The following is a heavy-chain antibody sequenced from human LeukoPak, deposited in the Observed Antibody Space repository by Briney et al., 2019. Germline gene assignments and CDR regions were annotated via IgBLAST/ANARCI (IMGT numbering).Heavy chain of an antibody. D-gene: IGHD1-26*01. J-gene: IGHJ4*02. Sequence: ASVKVSCKTSGYTFIRYYMHWVRQAPGQGLEWMGWINPNSGGTNYAQKFQGRVTMTRDTSISTAYMELSRLRSDDTAVYYCARSLVGATSLLCDYWGQGTPVTVSS. CDR1: GYTFIRYY. CDR2: INPNSGGT. V-gene: IGHV1-2*02. CDR3: ARSLVGATSLLCDY.